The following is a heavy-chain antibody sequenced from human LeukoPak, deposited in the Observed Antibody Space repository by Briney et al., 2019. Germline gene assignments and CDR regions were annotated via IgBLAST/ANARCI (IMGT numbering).Heavy chain of an antibody. J-gene: IGHJ6*03. CDR3: ATHSTLDPNYYYYMDV. CDR1: GFTFSNYA. CDR2: FRGTGERT. Sequence: GGSLRLSCAASGFTFSNYAMTWVRQAPGKGVGWVSSFRGTGERTYYPDSVKGHFTISRDNSKNTLYLQMNSLRAEDTAVYYCATHSTLDPNYYYYMDVWGKGTTVTVSS. D-gene: IGHD3/OR15-3a*01. V-gene: IGHV3-23*01.